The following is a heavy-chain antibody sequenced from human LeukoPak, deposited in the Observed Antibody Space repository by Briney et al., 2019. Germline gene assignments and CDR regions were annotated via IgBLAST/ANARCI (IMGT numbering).Heavy chain of an antibody. Sequence: GGSLRLSCAASGFTFSNSAMSWVRQAPGKGLEWVSAISGSGGSTYYADSVKGRFTISRDNSKNTVYLHMNSLRAEDTAVFYCAEGSGNILAAYDRWGQGTLVTVSS. CDR2: ISGSGGST. CDR3: AEGSGNILAAYDR. J-gene: IGHJ4*02. V-gene: IGHV3-23*01. CDR1: GFTFSNSA. D-gene: IGHD1-26*01.